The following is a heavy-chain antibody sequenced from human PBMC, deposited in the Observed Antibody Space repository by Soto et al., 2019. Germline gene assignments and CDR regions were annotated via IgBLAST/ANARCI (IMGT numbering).Heavy chain of an antibody. V-gene: IGHV3-23*01. CDR2: IVGSGDRT. D-gene: IGHD2-15*01. CDR1: GFTFSNYC. CDR3: AKASTSGAYCSGGTCYSYYYYMDV. Sequence: EVQLLESGGGLVQPGGSLRLSSAASGFTFSNYCMHWVRQAPGKGLEWVSPIVGSGDRTYYADSVRGRFTVSRDDSKNTLYLQMSSLRAEDTAVYYCAKASTSGAYCSGGTCYSYYYYMDVWGIGTTVTVSS. J-gene: IGHJ6*03.